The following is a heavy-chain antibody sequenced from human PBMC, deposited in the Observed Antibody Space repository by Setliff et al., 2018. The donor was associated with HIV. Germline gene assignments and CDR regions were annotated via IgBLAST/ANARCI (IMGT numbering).Heavy chain of an antibody. J-gene: IGHJ5*02. CDR1: GYTFLNYD. D-gene: IGHD3-10*01. CDR3: ARGWGVWFGQLSILPLDP. CDR2: LTPHSGDT. Sequence: ASVKVSCKASGYTFLNYDINWLRQAPGQGLEWMGRLTPHSGDTISADRFQGRLVMTTNTSTTTAFMELSSLRSDDTALYFCARGWGVWFGQLSILPLDPWGQGTLVTVSS. V-gene: IGHV1-8*01.